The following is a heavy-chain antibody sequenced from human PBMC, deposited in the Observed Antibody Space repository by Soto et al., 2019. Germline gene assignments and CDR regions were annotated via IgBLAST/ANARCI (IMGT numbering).Heavy chain of an antibody. CDR3: AREWFGDSGDYFDY. D-gene: IGHD3-10*01. J-gene: IGHJ4*02. CDR1: GYTFTICG. V-gene: IGHV1-18*01. Sequence: GASVKLSCKASGYTFTICGIIWVRQAPGQGLEWMGWISAYNGNTNYAQKLQGRVTMTTDTSTSTAYMELRSLRSDDTAVYYCAREWFGDSGDYFDYWGQGTLVTVSS. CDR2: ISAYNGNT.